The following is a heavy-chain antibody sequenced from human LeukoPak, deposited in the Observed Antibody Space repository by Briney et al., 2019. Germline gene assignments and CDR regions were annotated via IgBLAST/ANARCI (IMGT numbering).Heavy chain of an antibody. CDR3: ARGPPAEVVPAAKTDY. CDR2: ISYDGSNK. J-gene: IGHJ4*02. CDR1: GFTFSSYA. Sequence: GGSLRLSCAASGFTFSSYAMHWVRQAPGKGLEWVAVISYDGSNKYYADSVKGRFTISRDNSKNTLYLQMNSLRAEDTAVYYCARGPPAEVVPAAKTDYWGQGTLVTVSS. V-gene: IGHV3-30-3*01. D-gene: IGHD2-2*01.